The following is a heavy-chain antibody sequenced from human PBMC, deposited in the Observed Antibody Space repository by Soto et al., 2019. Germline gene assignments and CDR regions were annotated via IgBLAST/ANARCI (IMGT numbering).Heavy chain of an antibody. Sequence: QVQLVESGGGVVQPGRSLRLSCAASGFTFSSYGMHWVRQAPGKGLEWVAVISYDGSNKYYADSVKGRFTISRDNSKNTLYLPMNSLRDEDTAVYYCAKANYGDNEWYYYYGMDVWGQGTPVTVSS. D-gene: IGHD4-17*01. CDR3: AKANYGDNEWYYYYGMDV. CDR1: GFTFSSYG. J-gene: IGHJ6*02. CDR2: ISYDGSNK. V-gene: IGHV3-30*18.